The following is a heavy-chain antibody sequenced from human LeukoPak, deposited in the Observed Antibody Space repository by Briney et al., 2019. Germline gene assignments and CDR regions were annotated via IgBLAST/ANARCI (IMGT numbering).Heavy chain of an antibody. Sequence: SETLSLTCTVSGGSIRSYYWSWIRQPPGKGLEWLGYIHYSGSTNYNPSLKSRVTISVDTSKNQFSLKLSSVAAADTAVYYCARDLADYGEPFDYWGQGTLVTVSS. V-gene: IGHV4-59*12. D-gene: IGHD4-17*01. CDR1: GGSIRSYY. CDR3: ARDLADYGEPFDY. J-gene: IGHJ4*02. CDR2: IHYSGST.